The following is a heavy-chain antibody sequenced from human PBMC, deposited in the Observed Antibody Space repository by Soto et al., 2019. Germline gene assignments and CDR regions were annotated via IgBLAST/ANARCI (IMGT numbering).Heavy chain of an antibody. V-gene: IGHV4-30-4*01. J-gene: IGHJ5*02. CDR3: ARGGTQNIVATILNWFDP. CDR2: IYYSGST. Sequence: PSETLSLTCTVSGGSISSGDYYWSRIRQPPGKGLEWIGYIYYSGSTYYNPSLKSRVTISVDTSKNQFSLKLSSVTAADTAVYNCARGGTQNIVATILNWFDPWGQGTLVTVSS. D-gene: IGHD5-12*01. CDR1: GGSISSGDYY.